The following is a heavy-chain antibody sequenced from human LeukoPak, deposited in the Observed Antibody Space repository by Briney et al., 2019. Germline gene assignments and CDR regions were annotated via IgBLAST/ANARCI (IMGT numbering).Heavy chain of an antibody. CDR1: GGSISSSNW. J-gene: IGHJ3*02. CDR3: AREDIVVVPAAMDAFDI. D-gene: IGHD2-2*01. CDR2: IYHSGST. V-gene: IGHV4-4*02. Sequence: SETLSLTCAVSGGSISSSNWWSWVRQPPGKGLEWIGEIYHSGSTNYNPSLKSRVTISVDKSKNQFSLKLSSVTAADTAVYYCAREDIVVVPAAMDAFDIWGQGTMVTVSS.